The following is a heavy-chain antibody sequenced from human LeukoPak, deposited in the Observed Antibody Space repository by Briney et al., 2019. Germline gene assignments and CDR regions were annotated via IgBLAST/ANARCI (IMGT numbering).Heavy chain of an antibody. J-gene: IGHJ4*02. V-gene: IGHV3-9*01. Sequence: GGSLRLSCAASGFTFSSYSMNWVRQAPGKGLEWVSGISWNSGSIGYADSVKGRFTISRDNAKNSLYLQMNSLRAEDTALYYCARDRWVLKFDYWGQGTLVTVSS. CDR2: ISWNSGSI. D-gene: IGHD2-8*01. CDR3: ARDRWVLKFDY. CDR1: GFTFSSYS.